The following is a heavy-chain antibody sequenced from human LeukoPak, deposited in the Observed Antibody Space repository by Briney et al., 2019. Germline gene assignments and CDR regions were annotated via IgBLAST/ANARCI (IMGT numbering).Heavy chain of an antibody. V-gene: IGHV4-4*07. J-gene: IGHJ4*02. D-gene: IGHD1-26*01. CDR3: ARENTGSYRQFDY. CDR2: IYNGGST. Sequence: PSETLSLTCTVSGGSISSYYWSWIRQPAGKGLEWIGRIYNGGSTNYNPSLKSRVTMSVDSSNNQFSRKLSSVTAADTAVYYCARENTGSYRQFDYWGQGPLVTVSS. CDR1: GGSISSYY.